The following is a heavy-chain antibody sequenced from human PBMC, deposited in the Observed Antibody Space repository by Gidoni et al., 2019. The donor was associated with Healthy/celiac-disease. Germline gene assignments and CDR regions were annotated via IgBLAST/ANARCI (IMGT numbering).Heavy chain of an antibody. J-gene: IGHJ6*02. D-gene: IGHD5-18*01. CDR1: GFTFSSYE. V-gene: IGHV3-48*03. CDR2: ISSSGSTI. CDR3: ARRIRAMGTYYYYYYGMDV. Sequence: AASGFTFSSYEMNWVRQAPGKGLEWVSYISSSGSTIYYADSVKGRFTISRDNAKNSLYLQMNSLRAEDTAVYYCARRIRAMGTYYYYYYGMDVWGQGTTVTVSS.